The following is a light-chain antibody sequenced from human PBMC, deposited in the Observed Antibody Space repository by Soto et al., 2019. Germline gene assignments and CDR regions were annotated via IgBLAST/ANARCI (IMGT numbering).Light chain of an antibody. CDR3: CSYAGSYTFV. CDR2: DVS. CDR1: SSDVGGYNY. Sequence: VLTQPRSVSGSPGQSVTISCTGTSSDVGGYNYVSWYQQHPGKAPKLMIYDVSKRPSGVPDRFSGSKSGNTASLTISGLQAEDEADYYCCSYAGSYTFVFGTGTKV. V-gene: IGLV2-11*01. J-gene: IGLJ1*01.